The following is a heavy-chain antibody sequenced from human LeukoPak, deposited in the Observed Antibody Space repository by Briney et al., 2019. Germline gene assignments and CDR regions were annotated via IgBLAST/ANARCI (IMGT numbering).Heavy chain of an antibody. J-gene: IGHJ4*02. V-gene: IGHV3-30*18. CDR1: GFTFSSYG. D-gene: IGHD3-22*01. Sequence: GRPLRLSCAASGFTFSSYGMHWVRQAPGKGLEWVAVISYDGSNKYYADSVKGRFTISRDNSKNTLYLQMNSLRAEDTAVYYCAKGNFGGYDSSGYFGYWGQGTLVTVSS. CDR3: AKGNFGGYDSSGYFGY. CDR2: ISYDGSNK.